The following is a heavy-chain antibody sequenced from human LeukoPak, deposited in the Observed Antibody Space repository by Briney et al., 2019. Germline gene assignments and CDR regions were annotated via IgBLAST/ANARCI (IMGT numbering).Heavy chain of an antibody. D-gene: IGHD3-22*01. Sequence: GGSLRLSCAASGFTFSSYEMNWVRQAPEKGREWVSYISSIGSTIYYAGSEKGRFTISRDNAKNSLYLQMNSLRAEDTAVYYCARVEYYYDSSGYWVFDYWGQGTLVTVSS. V-gene: IGHV3-48*03. J-gene: IGHJ4*02. CDR3: ARVEYYYDSSGYWVFDY. CDR2: ISSIGSTI. CDR1: GFTFSSYE.